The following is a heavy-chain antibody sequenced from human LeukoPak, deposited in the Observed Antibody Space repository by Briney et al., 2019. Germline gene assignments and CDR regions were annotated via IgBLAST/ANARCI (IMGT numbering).Heavy chain of an antibody. J-gene: IGHJ5*02. V-gene: IGHV3-74*01. CDR1: GFTFSSYW. Sequence: QPGGSLRLSRAASGFTFSSYWMHWVRQAPGKGLVWVSRINSDESTTTYADSVKGRFTISRDNAKNTLYLLMNSLRAEDTAVYYCVRVKVGSWDWFDPWGQGTLVTVSS. D-gene: IGHD1-26*01. CDR3: VRVKVGSWDWFDP. CDR2: INSDESTT.